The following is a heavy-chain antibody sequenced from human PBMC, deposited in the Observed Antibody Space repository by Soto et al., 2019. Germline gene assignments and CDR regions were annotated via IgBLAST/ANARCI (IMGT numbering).Heavy chain of an antibody. CDR1: GGSISSGDYY. CDR2: IYYSGST. V-gene: IGHV4-30-4*01. CDR3: ARTWSGYINNSFDP. J-gene: IGHJ5*02. Sequence: SETLSLTCTVSGGSISSGDYYWSWIRQPPGKGLEWIGYIYYSGSTYYNPSLKSRVTISVDTSKNQFSLKLSSVTAADTAVYYCARTWSGYINNSFDPWGQGTLVTVSS. D-gene: IGHD3-3*01.